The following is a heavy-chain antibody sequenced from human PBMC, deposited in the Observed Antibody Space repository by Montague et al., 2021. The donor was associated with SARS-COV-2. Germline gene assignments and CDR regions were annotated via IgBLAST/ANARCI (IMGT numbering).Heavy chain of an antibody. J-gene: IGHJ4*02. V-gene: IGHV4-39*07. D-gene: IGHD6-19*01. CDR3: ARQQCLDDGEGLDV. CDR2: LCYSGSS. CDR1: GGSISSSSYY. Sequence: SETLSLTCTVSGGSISSSSYYWAWLRPPPGLELIFIVSLCYSGSSYSTPSLQVRASMSLSTTKIQFSLNFTSVTAADTAVYYCARQQCLDDGEGLDVWGQGTLVTVSS.